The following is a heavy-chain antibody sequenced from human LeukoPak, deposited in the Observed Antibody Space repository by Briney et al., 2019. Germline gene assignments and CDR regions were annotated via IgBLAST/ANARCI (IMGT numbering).Heavy chain of an antibody. D-gene: IGHD6-19*01. CDR1: GFTFSSYA. Sequence: GGSLRLSCAASGFTFSSYAMSWVRQAPGKGLEWVSAISGSGGSTDYADSVKGGFTISTDNSKNTLYLQMNSLRAEDTAVYYCAKETSIAVAGTYDYWGQGTLVTVSS. CDR2: ISGSGGST. V-gene: IGHV3-23*01. J-gene: IGHJ4*02. CDR3: AKETSIAVAGTYDY.